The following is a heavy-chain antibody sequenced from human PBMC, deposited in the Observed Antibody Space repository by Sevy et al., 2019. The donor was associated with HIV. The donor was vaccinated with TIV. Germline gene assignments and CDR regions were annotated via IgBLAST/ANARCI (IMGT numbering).Heavy chain of an antibody. CDR1: GFTFSTTW. D-gene: IGHD3-16*01. CDR3: AHETFGRFES. V-gene: IGHV3-7*01. CDR2: IRGDGIDK. J-gene: IGHJ4*02. Sequence: GESLKISCAASGFTFSTTWMNWVRQAPGKGLEWVANIRGDGIDKHYVDSVEGRFTISRDNAKNLLFLQMNSLRVEDTAVYYCAHETFGRFESWGQGTLVTVSS.